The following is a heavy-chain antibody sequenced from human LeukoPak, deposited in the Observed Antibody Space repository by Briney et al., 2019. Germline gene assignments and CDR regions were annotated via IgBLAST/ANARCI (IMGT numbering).Heavy chain of an antibody. CDR1: GYTFIAYY. V-gene: IGHV1-2*02. D-gene: IGHD3-10*01. J-gene: IGHJ2*01. CDR2: INPNSGGT. Sequence: ASVKVSCKASGYTFIAYYMHWVRQAPGQGLEWMGRINPNSGGTNYAQKFPGRVTMTRDTSISTAYMELSRLRSDDTAVYYCARDYYGSGSYSVNWYFDLWGRGTLVTVSS. CDR3: ARDYYGSGSYSVNWYFDL.